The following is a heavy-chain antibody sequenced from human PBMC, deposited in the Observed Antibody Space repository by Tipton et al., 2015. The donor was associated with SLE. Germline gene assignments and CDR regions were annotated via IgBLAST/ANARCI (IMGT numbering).Heavy chain of an antibody. CDR3: ARAAPTRVGATTFDY. CDR1: GYSVRSGYY. V-gene: IGHV4-38-2*02. Sequence: TLSLTCTVSGYSVRSGYYWGWIRQPPGKGLEWIGSIYHSGSTYYNPSLKSRVTISVDTSKNQFSLKLSSVTAADTAVYYCARAAPTRVGATTFDYWGQGTLVTVSS. J-gene: IGHJ4*02. D-gene: IGHD1-26*01. CDR2: IYHSGST.